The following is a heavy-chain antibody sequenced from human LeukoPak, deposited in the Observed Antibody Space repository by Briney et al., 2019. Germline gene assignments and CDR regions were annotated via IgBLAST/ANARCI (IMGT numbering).Heavy chain of an antibody. Sequence: GGSLRLSCAASGFTVSSNYMSWVRQAPGKGLEWVSVIYSGGSTYYADSVKGRFTIPRHNSKNTLYLQMNSLRAEDTAVYYCARANGDHYYYGMDVWGQGTTVTVSS. V-gene: IGHV3-53*04. D-gene: IGHD4-17*01. CDR2: IYSGGST. J-gene: IGHJ6*02. CDR3: ARANGDHYYYGMDV. CDR1: GFTVSSNY.